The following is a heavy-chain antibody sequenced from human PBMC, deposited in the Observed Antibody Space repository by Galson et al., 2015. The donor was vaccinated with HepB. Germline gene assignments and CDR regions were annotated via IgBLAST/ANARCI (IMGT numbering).Heavy chain of an antibody. Sequence: SVKVSCKASGGTFSSYAISWVRQAPGQGLEWMGRIIPILGIANYAQKFQGRVTITADKSTSTAYMELSSLRSEDTAVYYCASASGYSSGWYDHYWGQGTLVTVSS. CDR2: IIPILGIA. CDR1: GGTFSSYA. V-gene: IGHV1-69*04. D-gene: IGHD6-19*01. CDR3: ASASGYSSGWYDHY. J-gene: IGHJ4*02.